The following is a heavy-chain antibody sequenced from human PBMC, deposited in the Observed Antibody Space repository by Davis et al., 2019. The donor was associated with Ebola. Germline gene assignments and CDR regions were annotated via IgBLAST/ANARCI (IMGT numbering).Heavy chain of an antibody. CDR3: ARQESLYGSIDT. J-gene: IGHJ5*02. V-gene: IGHV5-51*01. CDR1: GDMFTSYW. CDR2: IFSGDSDT. Sequence: GESLKISCKDSGDMFTSYWIGWVRQMPGKGLEWMGVIFSGDSDTSYRPPFEGQVTISVDRSITTAYLQWSSLKASDSAMYYCARQESLYGSIDTWGQGTLVTVSS. D-gene: IGHD6-13*01.